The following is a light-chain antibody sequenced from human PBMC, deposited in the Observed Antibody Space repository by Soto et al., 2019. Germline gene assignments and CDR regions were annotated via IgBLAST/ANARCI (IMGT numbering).Light chain of an antibody. Sequence: EIVMTQSPATLSVSPGERATLSCRDSQRVSRNLAWYQQKPGQAPRLLIYDASTRATGIPDRVSGSVSETELTLTISSLKPDDFATYDCQHYNSYSEAFGQGTKVDIK. J-gene: IGKJ1*01. CDR3: QHYNSYSEA. V-gene: IGKV3-15*01. CDR1: QRVSRN. CDR2: DAS.